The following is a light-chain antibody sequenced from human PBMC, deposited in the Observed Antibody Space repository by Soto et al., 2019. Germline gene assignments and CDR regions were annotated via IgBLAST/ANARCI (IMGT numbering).Light chain of an antibody. CDR3: CSYAGSSPNYV. Sequence: QSALTQPASVSGSPGQSITISCTGTSSDVGSYNLVSWYQQHPGKAPKLIIYEVSKRPSGVSNRFSGSKSGNTASLTISGLQAEDEADYYCCSYAGSSPNYVFGTGTKVTVL. V-gene: IGLV2-23*02. CDR1: SSDVGSYNL. J-gene: IGLJ1*01. CDR2: EVS.